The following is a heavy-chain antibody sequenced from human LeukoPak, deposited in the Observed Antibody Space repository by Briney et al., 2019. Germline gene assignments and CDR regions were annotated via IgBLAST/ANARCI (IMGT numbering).Heavy chain of an antibody. V-gene: IGHV3-9*01. CDR2: ISWNSGSI. J-gene: IGHJ6*02. D-gene: IGHD6-19*01. Sequence: GRSLRLSCAASGFTFDDYAMHWVRQAPGKGLEWVSGISWNSGSIGYADSVKGRFTISRDNAKNSLYLQMNSLRAEDTALYYCAKDTQIAVAGSLDVWGQGTTVTVSS. CDR3: AKDTQIAVAGSLDV. CDR1: GFTFDDYA.